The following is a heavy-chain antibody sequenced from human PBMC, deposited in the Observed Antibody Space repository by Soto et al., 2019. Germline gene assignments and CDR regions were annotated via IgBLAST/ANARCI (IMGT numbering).Heavy chain of an antibody. Sequence: PLRSLRLSCAASGFTFSNYAMSWVSQAPGKGLEWVSGIGGSGSNTYYADSVKGRFTISRDNSKNTLFLQMNSLRAEDTAEYYCARVVRYFDTPYGMDVWGQGTTVTVSS. J-gene: IGHJ6*02. V-gene: IGHV3-23*01. CDR3: ARVVRYFDTPYGMDV. CDR1: GFTFSNYA. CDR2: IGGSGSNT. D-gene: IGHD3-9*01.